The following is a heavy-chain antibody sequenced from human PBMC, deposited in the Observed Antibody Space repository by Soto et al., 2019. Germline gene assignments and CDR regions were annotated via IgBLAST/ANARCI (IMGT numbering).Heavy chain of an antibody. CDR2: ISGSGGST. J-gene: IGHJ4*02. Sequence: EVQLLESGGGLVQPGGSLRLSCAASGFTFSSYATSWVRQAPGKGLEWVSVISGSGGSTYYADSVKGRFTISRDNSKNTLYLQMNSLRAEDTAVYYCARRSSGWYFDYWGQGTLVTVSS. CDR3: ARRSSGWYFDY. D-gene: IGHD6-19*01. CDR1: GFTFSSYA. V-gene: IGHV3-23*01.